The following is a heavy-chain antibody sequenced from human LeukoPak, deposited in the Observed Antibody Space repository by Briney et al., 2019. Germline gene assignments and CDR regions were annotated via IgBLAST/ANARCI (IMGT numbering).Heavy chain of an antibody. J-gene: IGHJ3*02. CDR1: GGSISSYY. D-gene: IGHD1-14*01. V-gene: IGHV4-4*07. CDR2: IYTSGST. CDR3: ARTDPEGDAFDI. Sequence: PSETLSLICTVSGGSISSYYWSWIRQPAGKGLEWIGRIYTSGSTNYNPSLKSRVTISVDKSKNQFSLKLSSVTAADTAVYYCARTDPEGDAFDIWGQGTMVTVSS.